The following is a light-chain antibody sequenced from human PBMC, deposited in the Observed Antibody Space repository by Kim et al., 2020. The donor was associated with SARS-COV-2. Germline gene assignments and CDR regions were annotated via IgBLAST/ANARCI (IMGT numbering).Light chain of an antibody. V-gene: IGLV1-44*01. CDR3: AAWDDSLNAYV. Sequence: QSVLTQPPSASGTPGQRVTISCSGRSSNIGSNTVNWYQHLPRTAPKLLILINDQRPSGVPARFSGSKSGTSASLAISGLQAEDEAAYYCAAWDDSLNAYVFGGGTEVTVL. J-gene: IGLJ1*01. CDR1: SSNIGSNT. CDR2: IND.